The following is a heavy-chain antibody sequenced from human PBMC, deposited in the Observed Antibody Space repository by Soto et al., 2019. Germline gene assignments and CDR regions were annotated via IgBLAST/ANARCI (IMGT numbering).Heavy chain of an antibody. J-gene: IGHJ6*02. V-gene: IGHV4-31*03. CDR2: IYYIGSP. CDR3: ARERVLGDGGGFDV. D-gene: IGHD3-16*01. Sequence: QLQESGPGLLKPSQTLSLTCSVSGAAVSGGGQYWNWVRQLPGKGLEWIGNIYYIGSPDYNPSLKSRVTISLDASKKQFSLKLISVTAADTAVYYCARERVLGDGGGFDVWGQGTTGSVSS. CDR1: GAAVSGGGQY.